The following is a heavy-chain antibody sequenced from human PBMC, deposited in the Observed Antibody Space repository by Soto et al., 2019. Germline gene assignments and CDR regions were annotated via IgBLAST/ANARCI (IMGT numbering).Heavy chain of an antibody. CDR3: ARGGLYYYDSSGYGYFDY. V-gene: IGHV4-4*02. Sequence: PSETLSLTCAVSGGSISSSNWWSWVRQPPGKGLEWIGEIYHSGSTNYNPSLKSRVTISVDKSKNQFSLKLSSVTAADTAVYYCARGGLYYYDSSGYGYFDYWGQGTLVTVSS. D-gene: IGHD3-22*01. CDR1: GGSISSSNW. CDR2: IYHSGST. J-gene: IGHJ4*02.